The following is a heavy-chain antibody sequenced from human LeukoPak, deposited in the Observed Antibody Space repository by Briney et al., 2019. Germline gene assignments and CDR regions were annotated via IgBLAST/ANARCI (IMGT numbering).Heavy chain of an antibody. CDR1: GGSFSGYY. CDR2: IYYSGST. Sequence: PSETLSLTCAVYGGSFSGYYWSWIRQPPGKGLEWIGYIYYSGSTNYNPSLKSRVTISVDTSKNQFSLKLSSVTAADTAVYYCARVGYCSSTSCSNRGSPYYFDYWGQGTLVTVSS. V-gene: IGHV4-59*01. CDR3: ARVGYCSSTSCSNRGSPYYFDY. J-gene: IGHJ4*02. D-gene: IGHD2-2*01.